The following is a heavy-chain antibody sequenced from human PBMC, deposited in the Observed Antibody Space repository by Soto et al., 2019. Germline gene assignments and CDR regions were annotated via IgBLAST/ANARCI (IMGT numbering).Heavy chain of an antibody. CDR3: ARGIRKLEYSGYDYFDY. CDR2: IYYSGST. D-gene: IGHD5-12*01. Sequence: QVQLQESGPGLVKPSQTLSLTCTVSGGSISSGGYYWSWIRQHPGKGLEWIGYIYYSGSTYYNPSLKSRVTISVDTSKNQCSLKLSSVTAADTAVYYGARGIRKLEYSGYDYFDYWGQGTLVTVSS. V-gene: IGHV4-31*03. CDR1: GGSISSGGYY. J-gene: IGHJ4*02.